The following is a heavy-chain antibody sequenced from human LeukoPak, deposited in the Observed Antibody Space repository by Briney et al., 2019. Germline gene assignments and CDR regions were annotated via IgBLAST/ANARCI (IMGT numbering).Heavy chain of an antibody. D-gene: IGHD3-22*01. CDR1: GFTFSSYA. J-gene: IGHJ4*02. CDR3: ARQQSDYYDSSGQLVN. Sequence: GSLRLSCAASGFTFSSYAMSWIRQPPGKGLEWIGYIYYSGSTNYNPSLKSRVTISVDTSKNQFSLKLSSVTAADTAVYYCARQQSDYYDSSGQLVNWGQGTLVTVSS. CDR2: IYYSGST. V-gene: IGHV4-59*08.